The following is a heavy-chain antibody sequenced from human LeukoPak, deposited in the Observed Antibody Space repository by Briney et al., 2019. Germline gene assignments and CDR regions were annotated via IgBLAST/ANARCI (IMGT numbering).Heavy chain of an antibody. CDR2: IYYSGST. CDR3: ARGAIAAAVPYYFDY. D-gene: IGHD6-13*01. CDR1: GGSINSRSYY. Sequence: SETLSLTCTVSGGSINSRSYYWGWLRQPPGKGLECIGSIYYSGSTFYNPSLKRRVTISVDTSKNQFSLKLSSVTAADTAVYYCARGAIAAAVPYYFDYWGQGTLVTGSS. V-gene: IGHV4-39*01. J-gene: IGHJ4*02.